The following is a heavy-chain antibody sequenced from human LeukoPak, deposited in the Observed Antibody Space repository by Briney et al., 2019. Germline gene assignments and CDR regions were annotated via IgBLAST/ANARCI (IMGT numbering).Heavy chain of an antibody. D-gene: IGHD3-22*01. CDR2: ISYDGSNK. CDR1: GFTFSSYG. J-gene: IGHJ4*02. Sequence: PGGSLRLSCAASGFTFSSYGMHWVRQAPGKGLEWVAVISYDGSNKYYADSVKGRFTISRDNSKNTLYLQMNSLRAEDTAVYYCANYYDSSGYYLPFDYWGQGTLVTVSS. CDR3: ANYYDSSGYYLPFDY. V-gene: IGHV3-30*18.